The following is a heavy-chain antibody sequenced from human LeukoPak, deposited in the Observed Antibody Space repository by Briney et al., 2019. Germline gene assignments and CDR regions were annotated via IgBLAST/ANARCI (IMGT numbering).Heavy chain of an antibody. V-gene: IGHV1-69*05. D-gene: IGHD3-22*01. CDR3: ARKGYYDSSGYYVHAFDI. J-gene: IGHJ3*02. CDR1: GGTFSSYA. CDR2: IIPIFGTA. Sequence: SVTVSCKASGGTFSSYAISWVRQAPGQGLEWMGGIIPIFGTANYAQKFQGRVTITTDESTSTAYMELSSLRSEDTAVYYCARKGYYDSSGYYVHAFDIWGQGTMVTVSS.